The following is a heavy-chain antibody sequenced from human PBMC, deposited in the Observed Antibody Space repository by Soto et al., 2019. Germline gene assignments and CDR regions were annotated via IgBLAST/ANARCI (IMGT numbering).Heavy chain of an antibody. J-gene: IGHJ4*02. CDR3: ARDAVTSIAARPFDY. CDR2: ISAYNGNT. CDR1: GYTFTSYG. V-gene: IGHV1-18*01. Sequence: GPVKVSCKASGYTFTSYGISWVRQAPGQGLEWMGWISAYNGNTNYAQKLQGRVTMTTDTSTSTAYMELRSLRSDDTAVYYCARDAVTSIAARPFDYWGQGTLVTVSS. D-gene: IGHD6-6*01.